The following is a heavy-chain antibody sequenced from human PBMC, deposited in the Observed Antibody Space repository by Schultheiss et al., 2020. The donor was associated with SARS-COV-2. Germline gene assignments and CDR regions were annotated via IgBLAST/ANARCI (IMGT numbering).Heavy chain of an antibody. CDR2: INHSGST. V-gene: IGHV4-34*01. CDR3: ARAWYSSKAFDI. Sequence: SQTLSLTCTVSGGSISSYYWSWIRQPPGKGLEWIGEINHSGSTNYNPSLKSRVTISVDTSKNQFSLKLSSVTAADTAVYYCARAWYSSKAFDIWGQGTMVTVAS. J-gene: IGHJ3*02. D-gene: IGHD6-13*01. CDR1: GGSISSYY.